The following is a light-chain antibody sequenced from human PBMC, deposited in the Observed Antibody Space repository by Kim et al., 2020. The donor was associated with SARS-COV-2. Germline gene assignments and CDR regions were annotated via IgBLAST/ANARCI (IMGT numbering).Light chain of an antibody. J-gene: IGKJ4*01. CDR2: DAS. CDR1: QSVSSY. V-gene: IGKV3-11*01. Sequence: EIVLTQSPATLSLSPGERATLSCRASQSVSSYLAWYQQKPGQAPRLLIYDASNRASGIPARFSGSGSGTDFTLTISSLEPEDFAVYYRQQRTNWHRPLTFGGGTKLEI. CDR3: QQRTNWHRPLT.